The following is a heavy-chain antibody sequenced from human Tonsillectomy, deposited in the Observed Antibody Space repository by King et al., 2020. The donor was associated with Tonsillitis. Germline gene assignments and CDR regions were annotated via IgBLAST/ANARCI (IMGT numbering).Heavy chain of an antibody. CDR1: GFTFSSYS. V-gene: IGHV3-48*02. Sequence: VQLVESGGGLVQPGGSLRLSCAASGFTFSSYSMNWVRQAPGKGLEWVSYISTSSSTIYYADSVKGRFTISRDNAKNSLYLQMNNLRDEDTAVYYCARDRLGIVNFDYWGQGTLVTVSS. CDR2: ISTSSSTI. CDR3: ARDRLGIVNFDY. J-gene: IGHJ4*02. D-gene: IGHD7-27*01.